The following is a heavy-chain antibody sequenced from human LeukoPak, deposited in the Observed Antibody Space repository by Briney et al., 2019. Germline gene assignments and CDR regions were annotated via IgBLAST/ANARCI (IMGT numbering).Heavy chain of an antibody. V-gene: IGHV3-30*04. D-gene: IGHD3-10*01. CDR2: ISYDGSNR. J-gene: IGHJ4*02. Sequence: PGGSLRLSCAASGFTFSSYAMHWVRQAPGKGLEWVTVISYDGSNRYYADSVKGRFTISRDNSKNTMYLQMNSLRAEDTAVYYCAKGDYGSGSYLVYWGQGTLVTVSS. CDR3: AKGDYGSGSYLVY. CDR1: GFTFSSYA.